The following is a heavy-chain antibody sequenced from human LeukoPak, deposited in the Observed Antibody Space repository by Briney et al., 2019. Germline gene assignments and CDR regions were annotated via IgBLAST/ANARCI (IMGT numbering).Heavy chain of an antibody. D-gene: IGHD1-26*01. CDR1: GYTFTGYD. CDR2: MNPNTGDT. J-gene: IGHJ4*02. Sequence: ASVRVPCKTSGYTFTGYDINWVRQATGQGLEWMGWMNPNTGDTGYAQKFLGRVTMTRNSSIDTAYMELSGLRSEDTAVYYCTRGSLSGSSRDYWGQGTLLTVSS. CDR3: TRGSLSGSSRDY. V-gene: IGHV1-8*01.